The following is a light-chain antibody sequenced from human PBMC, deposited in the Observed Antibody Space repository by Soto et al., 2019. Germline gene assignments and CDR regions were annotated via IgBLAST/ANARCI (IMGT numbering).Light chain of an antibody. J-gene: IGKJ1*01. CDR3: QQRSNWPVT. Sequence: EIVLTQSPATLSLSPGEGATLSCRASQSVSSYLAWYQQKPGQAPRLLIYNASNRATGIPARFSGSGSGTDFTLIISSLEPEDFAVYYCQQRSNWPVTFGLGTKVEV. V-gene: IGKV3-11*01. CDR2: NAS. CDR1: QSVSSY.